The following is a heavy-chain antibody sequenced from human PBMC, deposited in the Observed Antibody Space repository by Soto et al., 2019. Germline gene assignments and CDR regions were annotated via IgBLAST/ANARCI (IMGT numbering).Heavy chain of an antibody. CDR3: ARELRFGEDYYGMDV. Sequence: QVQLQESGPGLVKPSQTLSLTCTVSGGSISSGGYYWSWIRQHPGKGLEWIGYIYYSGSTYYNPSPKGRVTIAVDTAKNQCSLKLSSVPAADTAVYYCARELRFGEDYYGMDVWGQGTTVTVSS. D-gene: IGHD3-10*01. CDR1: GGSISSGGYY. V-gene: IGHV4-31*03. J-gene: IGHJ6*02. CDR2: IYYSGST.